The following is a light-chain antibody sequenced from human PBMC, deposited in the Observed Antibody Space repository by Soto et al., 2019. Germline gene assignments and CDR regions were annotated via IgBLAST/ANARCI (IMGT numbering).Light chain of an antibody. V-gene: IGLV2-11*01. CDR3: CSYAGSYTLV. CDR1: SSDVGAYNC. Sequence: QSALTQPRSVSGSPGQSVTISCAGTSSDVGAYNCVSWYQQHPGKVPKLIIYDVSSRPSGVPDRFSGSKSGNTAPLTISGLQADDEADYYCCSYAGSYTLVFGGGTKLTVL. CDR2: DVS. J-gene: IGLJ3*02.